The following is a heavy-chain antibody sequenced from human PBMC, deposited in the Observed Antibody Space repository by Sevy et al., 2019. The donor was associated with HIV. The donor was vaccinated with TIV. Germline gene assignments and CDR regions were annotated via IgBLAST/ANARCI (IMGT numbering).Heavy chain of an antibody. V-gene: IGHV3-33*01. CDR3: AATVVGTKNSYCSGGSCSPSFDY. D-gene: IGHD2-15*01. J-gene: IGHJ4*02. Sequence: GGSLRLSCAASGFTFSSYGMHWVRQAPGKGLEWVAVIWYDGSNKYYADSVKGRFTISRDNSKNTLYLQMNSLRAEDTAVYYWAATVVGTKNSYCSGGSCSPSFDYWGQGTLVTVSS. CDR2: IWYDGSNK. CDR1: GFTFSSYG.